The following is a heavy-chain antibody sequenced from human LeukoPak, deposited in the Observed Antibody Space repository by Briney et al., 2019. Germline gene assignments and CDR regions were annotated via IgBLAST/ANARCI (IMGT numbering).Heavy chain of an antibody. Sequence: PSETLSLTCAVYGGSFSGYYWSWIRQPPGKGLEWIGEINHSGSTNYNPSLKSRVTISVDASKNQFSLKLSSVTAADTAVYYCARGPTRSGYYYPFDYWGQGTLVTVSS. CDR3: ARGPTRSGYYYPFDY. CDR1: GGSFSGYY. D-gene: IGHD3-22*01. CDR2: INHSGST. V-gene: IGHV4-34*01. J-gene: IGHJ4*02.